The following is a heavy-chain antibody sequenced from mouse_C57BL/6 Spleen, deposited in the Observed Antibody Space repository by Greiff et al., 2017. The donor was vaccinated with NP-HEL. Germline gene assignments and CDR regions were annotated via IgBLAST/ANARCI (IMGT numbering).Heavy chain of an antibody. CDR1: GYSFTDYN. V-gene: IGHV1-39*01. CDR3: ARTGYGSSHYAMDY. D-gene: IGHD1-1*01. Sequence: EVKLQQSGPELVKPGASVKISCKASGYSFTDYNMNWVKQSNGKSLEWIGVINPNYGTTSYNQKFKGKATLTVDQSSSTAYMQLNSLTSEDSAVYYCARTGYGSSHYAMDYWGQGTSVTVSS. CDR2: INPNYGTT. J-gene: IGHJ4*01.